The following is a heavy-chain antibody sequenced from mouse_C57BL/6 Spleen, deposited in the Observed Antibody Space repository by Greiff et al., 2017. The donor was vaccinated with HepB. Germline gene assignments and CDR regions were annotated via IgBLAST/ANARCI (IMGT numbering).Heavy chain of an antibody. V-gene: IGHV7-3*01. CDR2: IRNKANGYTT. Sequence: EVQLVESGGGLVQPGGSLSLSCAASGFTFTDYYMIWVRQPPGKALEWLGFIRNKANGYTTEYSASVKGRFTISRDNSQSILYLQMNALRAEDSATYYCARSSSYFDYWGQGTTLTVSS. CDR3: ARSSSYFDY. D-gene: IGHD1-1*01. CDR1: GFTFTDYY. J-gene: IGHJ2*01.